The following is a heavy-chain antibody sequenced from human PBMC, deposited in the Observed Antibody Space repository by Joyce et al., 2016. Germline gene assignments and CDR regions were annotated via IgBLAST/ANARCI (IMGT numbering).Heavy chain of an antibody. V-gene: IGHV3-7*05. J-gene: IGHJ4*02. CDR2: INPDGSQR. Sequence: EVQLVESGGGLVQPGGSLRLSCAASGFTFSSYWMSWVRQAPGKGLEWVAGINPDGSQRYYVDSVKGRFTISRDNAKNSLFLEMNSLRADDTAVYHCAKGDTWDSDYWGQGSLVTVSS. CDR1: GFTFSSYW. CDR3: AKGDTWDSDY. D-gene: IGHD7-27*01.